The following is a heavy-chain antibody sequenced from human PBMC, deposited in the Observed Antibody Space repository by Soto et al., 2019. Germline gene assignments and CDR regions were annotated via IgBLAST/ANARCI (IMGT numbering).Heavy chain of an antibody. Sequence: QITLKESGHTLVKHTQTLTLTCTFSGISLSTYEVGVGWFRQPPGQALVWFALIYWADDIRYSPSLKSRLTITKDTPKMQEVLTMTNMDPVDTATYYWAHSVTMKSMDVWGQGTTVTVSS. D-gene: IGHD3-22*01. CDR1: GISLSTYEVG. V-gene: IGHV2-5*02. J-gene: IGHJ6*02. CDR2: IYWADDI. CDR3: AHSVTMKSMDV.